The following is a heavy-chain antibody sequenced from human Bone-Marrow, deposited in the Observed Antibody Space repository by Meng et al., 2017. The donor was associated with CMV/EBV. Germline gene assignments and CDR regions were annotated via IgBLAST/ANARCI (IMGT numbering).Heavy chain of an antibody. CDR1: GYTFTGYY. CDR3: AKARRSSGYSYYYYYYGMDV. Sequence: ASVKVSCKASGYTFTGYYMHWVRQGPGQGLEWMGWINPNSGGTNYAQKFQGRVTMTRDTSISTAYMELSRLRSDDTAVYYCAKARRSSGYSYYYYYYGMDVWGQGNTVTVSS. CDR2: INPNSGGT. J-gene: IGHJ6*02. D-gene: IGHD3-3*01. V-gene: IGHV1-2*02.